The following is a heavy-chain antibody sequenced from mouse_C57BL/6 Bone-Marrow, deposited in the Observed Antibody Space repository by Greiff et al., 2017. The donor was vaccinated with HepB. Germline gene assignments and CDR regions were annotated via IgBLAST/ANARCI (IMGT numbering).Heavy chain of an antibody. CDR3: AREGYYGSSLYYFDY. Sequence: QVQLKQSGAELVKPGASVKLSCKASGYTFTSYWMHWVKQRPGQGLEWIGMIHPNSGSTNYNEKFKSKATLTVDKSSSTAYMQLSSLTSEDSAVYYCAREGYYGSSLYYFDYWGQGTTLTVSS. CDR1: GYTFTSYW. J-gene: IGHJ2*01. CDR2: IHPNSGST. D-gene: IGHD1-1*01. V-gene: IGHV1-64*01.